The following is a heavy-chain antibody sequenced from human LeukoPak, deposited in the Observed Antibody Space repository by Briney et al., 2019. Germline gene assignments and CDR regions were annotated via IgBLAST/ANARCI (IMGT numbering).Heavy chain of an antibody. D-gene: IGHD6-13*01. CDR2: IRYDGSNK. CDR3: AKDRLGAAGHFDY. J-gene: IGHJ4*02. CDR1: GFTFSSYG. Sequence: GGSLRLSCAASGFTFSSYGMHWVRQAPGKGLEWAAFIRYDGSNKYYADSVKGRFTISRDNSKNTLYLQMNSLRAEDTAVYYCAKDRLGAAGHFDYWGQGTLVTVSS. V-gene: IGHV3-30*02.